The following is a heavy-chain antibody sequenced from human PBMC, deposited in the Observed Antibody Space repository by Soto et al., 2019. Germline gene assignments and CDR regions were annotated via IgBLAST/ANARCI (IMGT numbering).Heavy chain of an antibody. CDR1: GFTFSSYA. D-gene: IGHD1-26*01. J-gene: IGHJ3*02. CDR3: ARALASGGWELRLCAFDI. V-gene: IGHV3-30-3*01. Sequence: QVQLVESGGGVVQPGRSLRLSCAASGFTFSSYAMHWVRQAPGKGLEWVAVISYDGSNKYYADSVKGRFTISRDNSKNTRYLQMNSLRAEDTAVYYCARALASGGWELRLCAFDIWGQGTMVTVSS. CDR2: ISYDGSNK.